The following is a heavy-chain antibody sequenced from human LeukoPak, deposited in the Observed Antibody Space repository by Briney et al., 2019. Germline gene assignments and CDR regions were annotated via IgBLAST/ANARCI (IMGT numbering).Heavy chain of an antibody. V-gene: IGHV4-38-2*01. CDR2: VYQSGTT. CDR3: SRGETRGGDRREGDGFDI. CDR1: GYSISRDYY. D-gene: IGHD3-16*01. J-gene: IGHJ3*02. Sequence: KTSETLSLTCVVSGYSISRDYYRVWIRPPPGKGLEWIGYVYQSGTTFSNPSLKSRVTMSVDTSKNQFSLKVNSVTAADTPVYYCSRGETRGGDRREGDGFDIWGQGTLVTVSS.